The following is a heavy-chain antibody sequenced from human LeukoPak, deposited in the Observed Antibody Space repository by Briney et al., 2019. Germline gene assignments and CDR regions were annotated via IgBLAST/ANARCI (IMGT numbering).Heavy chain of an antibody. J-gene: IGHJ6*03. CDR3: ARTLRITLDQQYYYYMDV. V-gene: IGHV4-34*01. CDR2: INHSGST. D-gene: IGHD3-10*01. CDR1: GGSFSGYY. Sequence: EPSETLSLTCAVYGGSFSGYYWSWIRQPPGKGLEWIGEINHSGSTNYNSSLKSRLTISVDTSKNQFSLKLSSVTAADRAVYYCARTLRITLDQQYYYYMDVWDKGTTVTVSS.